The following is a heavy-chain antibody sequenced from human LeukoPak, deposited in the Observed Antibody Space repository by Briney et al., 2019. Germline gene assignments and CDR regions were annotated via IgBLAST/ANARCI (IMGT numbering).Heavy chain of an antibody. D-gene: IGHD5-18*01. CDR2: ISWNSGSI. CDR3: AKVFGYSYGYNDY. CDR1: GFTFDDYA. J-gene: IGHJ4*02. V-gene: IGHV3-9*01. Sequence: GGSLRLPCAASGFTFDDYAMHWVRQAPGKGLEWVSGISWNSGSIGYADSVKGRFTISRDNAKNSLYLQMNSLRAEDTALYYCAKVFGYSYGYNDYWGQGTLVTVSS.